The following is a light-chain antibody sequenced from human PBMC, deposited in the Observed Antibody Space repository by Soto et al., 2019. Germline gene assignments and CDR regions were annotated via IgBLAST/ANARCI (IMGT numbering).Light chain of an antibody. V-gene: IGKV1-5*03. CDR1: QSIKSW. CDR3: QQYDTYSIT. Sequence: DIQMTQSPSTLSASVGDRVTITCRASQSIKSWLAWYQQKPGKAPKLLIYEASSLESGVPSRFGGSGSGTEFTLTISSLQPDDFATYYCQQYDTYSITFGQGTRLEIK. J-gene: IGKJ5*01. CDR2: EAS.